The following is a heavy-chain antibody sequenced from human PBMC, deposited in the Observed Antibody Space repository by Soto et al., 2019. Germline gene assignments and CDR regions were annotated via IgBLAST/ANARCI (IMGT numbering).Heavy chain of an antibody. CDR3: ARGYCSGGNCYSGMDV. D-gene: IGHD2-15*01. CDR2: TIPISGTT. Sequence: SVKVSCKASGGTFSTHAIIWVRQSPGHGLEWMGGTIPISGTTYYTQKFQGRVTITADEPTSTAFMELSSLKSDDTAVFYCARGYCSGGNCYSGMDVWG. CDR1: GGTFSTHA. V-gene: IGHV1-69*13. J-gene: IGHJ6*02.